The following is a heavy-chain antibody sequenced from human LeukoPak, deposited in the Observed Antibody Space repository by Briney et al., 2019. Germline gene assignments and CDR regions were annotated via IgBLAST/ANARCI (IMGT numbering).Heavy chain of an antibody. CDR3: ARDQEAFDY. CDR1: GYSFTSNY. J-gene: IGHJ4*02. Sequence: ASVTVSCRASGYSFTSNYIHWVRQAPGQGLEWMGMIYPRDGSTSYAQKFQGRVTVTRDTSTSTVHMELSGLRSEDTAVYYCARDQEAFDYWGQGTLVTVSS. CDR2: IYPRDGST. V-gene: IGHV1-46*01.